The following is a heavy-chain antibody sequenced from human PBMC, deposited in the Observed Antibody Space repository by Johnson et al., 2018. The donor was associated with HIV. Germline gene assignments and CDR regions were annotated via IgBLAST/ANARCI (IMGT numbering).Heavy chain of an antibody. D-gene: IGHD3-3*01. CDR3: AGGGREFLEEPPLAFDI. V-gene: IGHV3-9*01. Sequence: VQLVESGGGLVQPGRSLRLSCAASGFTFDDYAMHWVRQAPGKGLEWVSGISWNSGSIGYADSVKGRFILSRDNDKNSLFLQVNSLRAADTALYYCAGGGREFLEEPPLAFDIWGQGTMVTVSS. J-gene: IGHJ3*02. CDR2: ISWNSGSI. CDR1: GFTFDDYA.